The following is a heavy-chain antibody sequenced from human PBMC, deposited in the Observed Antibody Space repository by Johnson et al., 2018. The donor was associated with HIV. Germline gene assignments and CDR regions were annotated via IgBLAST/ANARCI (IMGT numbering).Heavy chain of an antibody. J-gene: IGHJ3*02. Sequence: VQLVESGGGLAQVGGSLRLSCAASGFTFSSYATNWVRQAPGRGLEWVSAISGSAESSYYADSVKGHFTISRDNSKNTLYLKLNFLRVEDTAIYYCAKDAWGSNWNGAFDIWGQGTMVTVSS. CDR3: AKDAWGSNWNGAFDI. CDR1: GFTFSSYA. CDR2: ISGSAESS. V-gene: IGHV3-23*04. D-gene: IGHD1-1*01.